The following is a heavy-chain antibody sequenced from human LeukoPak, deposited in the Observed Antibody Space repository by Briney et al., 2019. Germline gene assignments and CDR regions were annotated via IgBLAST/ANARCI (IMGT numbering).Heavy chain of an antibody. J-gene: IGHJ4*02. CDR2: ISAYNGNT. CDR1: GYTFTSYF. Sequence: VASVKVSCKASGYTFTSYFMHWVRQAPEQGLEWMGWISAYNGNTNYAQKLQGRVTMTTDTSTSTAYMELRSLRSDDTAVYYCARAEGGYYDFWSGYYYFDYWGQGTLVTVSS. D-gene: IGHD3-3*01. CDR3: ARAEGGYYDFWSGYYYFDY. V-gene: IGHV1-18*04.